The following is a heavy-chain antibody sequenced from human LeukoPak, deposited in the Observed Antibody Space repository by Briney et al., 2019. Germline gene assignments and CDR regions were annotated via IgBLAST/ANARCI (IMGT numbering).Heavy chain of an antibody. CDR1: GFTFSSYW. Sequence: GGSLRLSCAASGFTFSSYWMSWVRQAPGKGLEWVANIMQDGSEKYYVDSVKGRFTISRDNAKNTLYLQMNSLRAEDTAVYYCARDQGYSNIYYYGMDVWGQGTTVTVSS. V-gene: IGHV3-7*05. CDR3: ARDQGYSNIYYYGMDV. J-gene: IGHJ6*02. D-gene: IGHD5-18*01. CDR2: IMQDGSEK.